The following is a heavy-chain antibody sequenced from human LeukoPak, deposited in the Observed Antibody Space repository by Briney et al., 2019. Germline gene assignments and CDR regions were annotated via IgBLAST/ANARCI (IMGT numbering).Heavy chain of an antibody. Sequence: GVSLRLSCAASGFTFSSYSMNWVRQAPGKGLEWVTFIRYDGSNKYYADSVKGRFTISRDNAKNSLYLQMNSLRAEDTALYYCAKDSDPYLYSGGWYDFGYWGQGTLVTVSS. J-gene: IGHJ4*02. D-gene: IGHD6-19*01. V-gene: IGHV3-30*02. CDR1: GFTFSSYS. CDR2: IRYDGSNK. CDR3: AKDSDPYLYSGGWYDFGY.